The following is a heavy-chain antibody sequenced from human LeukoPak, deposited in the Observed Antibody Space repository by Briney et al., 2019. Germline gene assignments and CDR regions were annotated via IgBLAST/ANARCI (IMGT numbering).Heavy chain of an antibody. J-gene: IGHJ3*02. CDR2: IYHSGST. CDR3: ARDQVIVALKAFDI. CDR1: GGSISSSNW. Sequence: SGTLSLTCAVSGGSISSSNWWSWVRQPPGKGLEWIGEIYHSGSTNYNPSLKSRVTISVDTSKNQFSLKLSSVTAADTAVYYCARDQVIVALKAFDIWGQGTMVTVSS. D-gene: IGHD3-22*01. V-gene: IGHV4-4*02.